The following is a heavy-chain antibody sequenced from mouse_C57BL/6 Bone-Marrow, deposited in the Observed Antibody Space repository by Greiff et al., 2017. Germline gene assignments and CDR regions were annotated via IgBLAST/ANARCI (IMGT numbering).Heavy chain of an antibody. D-gene: IGHD1-1*01. CDR1: GYTFTSYG. CDR2: IYPRSGNT. CDR3: ARDPYYYGSLSYAMDY. V-gene: IGHV1-81*01. J-gene: IGHJ4*01. Sequence: VHLVESGAELARPGASVKLSCKASGYTFTSYGISWVKQRTGQGLEWIGEIYPRSGNTYYNEKFKGKATLTADKSSSTAYMELRSLTSEDSAVYFCARDPYYYGSLSYAMDYWGQGTSVTVSS.